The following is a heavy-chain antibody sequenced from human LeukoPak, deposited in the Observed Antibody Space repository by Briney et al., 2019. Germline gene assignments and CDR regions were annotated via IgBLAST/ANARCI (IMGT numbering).Heavy chain of an antibody. J-gene: IGHJ5*02. CDR2: INHSGST. V-gene: IGHV4-34*01. Sequence: PSETLSLTCAVYGGSFRGYYWSWIRQPPGKGLEWIGEINHSGSTNYNPSLKSRVTISVDTSKNQFSLKLSSVTAADTAVYYCARSQGYIAAAGRWFDPWGQGTLVTVSS. CDR3: ARSQGYIAAAGRWFDP. CDR1: GGSFRGYY. D-gene: IGHD6-13*01.